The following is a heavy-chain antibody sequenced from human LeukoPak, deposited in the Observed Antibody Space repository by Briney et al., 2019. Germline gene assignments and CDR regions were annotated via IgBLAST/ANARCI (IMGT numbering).Heavy chain of an antibody. J-gene: IGHJ6*03. D-gene: IGHD3-10*01. CDR1: GGTFSSYA. Sequence: SVKVSCKASGGTFSSYAISWVRQAPGQGLEWMGGIIPVFGTANYAQKFQGRVTITADESTSTAYMELSSLRSEDTAVYYCARKTLENYYGSGSYYNYYYYYMDVWGKGTTVTVSS. V-gene: IGHV1-69*13. CDR2: IIPVFGTA. CDR3: ARKTLENYYGSGSYYNYYYYYMDV.